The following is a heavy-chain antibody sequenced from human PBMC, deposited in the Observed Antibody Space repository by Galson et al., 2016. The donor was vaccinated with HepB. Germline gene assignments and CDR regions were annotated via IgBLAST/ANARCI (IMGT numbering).Heavy chain of an antibody. CDR3: ARDPRKIRYQLLEIYYYYYAMDV. CDR1: GYTFTTYG. Sequence: QSGAEVKKPGASVKVSCKASGYTFTTYGISWVRQAPGQGLEWKGWISAYNGNTNYAQKLQGRVPLPTDTSTNTAYMELRSLRSDDTAVYYCARDPRKIRYQLLEIYYYYYAMDVWGQGTTVTVSS. CDR2: ISAYNGNT. V-gene: IGHV1-18*01. D-gene: IGHD2-2*01. J-gene: IGHJ6*02.